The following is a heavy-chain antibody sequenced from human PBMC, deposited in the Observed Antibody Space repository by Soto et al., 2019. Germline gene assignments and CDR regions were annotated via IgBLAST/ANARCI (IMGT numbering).Heavy chain of an antibody. J-gene: IGHJ4*02. CDR1: GGSINSYY. CDR3: ARGGPVATITKPFRRTTVATSLDY. V-gene: IGHV4-59*01. Sequence: QVQLQESGPGLVKPSETLSLTCTVSGGSINSYYWSWIRQPPGKGLEWIGYIYYSGSTNYNPSLKSRVTISVDTSKNQFSLKLSSVTAADTAVYYCARGGPVATITKPFRRTTVATSLDYWGQGTLVTVSS. D-gene: IGHD4-17*01. CDR2: IYYSGST.